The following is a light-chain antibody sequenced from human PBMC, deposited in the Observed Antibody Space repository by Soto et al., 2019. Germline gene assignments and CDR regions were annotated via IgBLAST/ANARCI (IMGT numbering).Light chain of an antibody. Sequence: EIVLTQSPGTLSLSPGERATLSCRASQSVSSSYLAWYQQKTGQAPRLLIYGASSRATGIPDRFSGSGSGTDFTLTISRLEPEDFAVYYCQQYGSSPPITCGPGTKVDIK. CDR3: QQYGSSPPIT. J-gene: IGKJ3*01. CDR2: GAS. V-gene: IGKV3-20*01. CDR1: QSVSSSY.